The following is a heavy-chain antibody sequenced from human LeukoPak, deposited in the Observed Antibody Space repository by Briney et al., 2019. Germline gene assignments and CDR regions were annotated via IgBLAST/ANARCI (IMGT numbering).Heavy chain of an antibody. D-gene: IGHD3-22*01. J-gene: IGHJ4*02. CDR1: GYTFTGYY. V-gene: IGHV1-2*02. Sequence: ASVKVSCKASGYTFTGYYMHWVRQAPGQGLEWMGWINPNSGGTNYAQKFQGRVTMTRDTSISTAYMELSRLRSDDTAVYYCARDPMYYYDSSGYSRDVVFDYWGQGTLVTVSS. CDR3: ARDPMYYYDSSGYSRDVVFDY. CDR2: INPNSGGT.